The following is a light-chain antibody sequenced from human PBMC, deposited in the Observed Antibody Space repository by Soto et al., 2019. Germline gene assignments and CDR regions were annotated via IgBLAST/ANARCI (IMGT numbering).Light chain of an antibody. Sequence: EIVLTQSPGTLSLSPGERATLSCRASQSVSSANFAWYQQKPGQAPRLLIYGASSRATGIPDRFSGGGSGTDFTLTIDNLEPEDFAIYYCQQRSNWPPITFGQGTRLEIK. CDR3: QQRSNWPPIT. J-gene: IGKJ5*01. V-gene: IGKV3D-20*02. CDR1: QSVSSAN. CDR2: GAS.